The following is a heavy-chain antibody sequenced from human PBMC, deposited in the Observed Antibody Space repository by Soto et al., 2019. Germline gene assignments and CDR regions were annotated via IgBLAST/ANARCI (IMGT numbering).Heavy chain of an antibody. CDR3: ARLEGLATISYYFDF. Sequence: QLQESGPGLVKPSETLSLTCSVSGDSINSDKYYWGWIRQPPGKGLEWIGSIYYRGNTYYNPSPQTRVTISLDKSKSQFSLRLNSVTAADSAVYLCARLEGLATISYYFDFWGQGAQVTVSS. D-gene: IGHD3-9*01. CDR2: IYYRGNT. J-gene: IGHJ4*02. V-gene: IGHV4-39*01. CDR1: GDSINSDKYY.